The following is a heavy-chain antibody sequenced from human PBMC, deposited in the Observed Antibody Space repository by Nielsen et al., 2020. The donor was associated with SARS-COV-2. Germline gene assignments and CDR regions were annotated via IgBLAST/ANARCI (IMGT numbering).Heavy chain of an antibody. CDR2: ISSSSSYI. CDR1: GFTFSSYS. D-gene: IGHD2-2*01. CDR3: ARVGRSSTSRGVYAFDI. Sequence: GGSLRLSCAASGFTFSSYSMNWVRQAPGKGLEWVSSISSSSSYIYYADSVKGRFTISRDNAKNSLYLRMNSLRAEDTAVYYCARVGRSSTSRGVYAFDIWGQGTMVTVSS. V-gene: IGHV3-21*01. J-gene: IGHJ3*02.